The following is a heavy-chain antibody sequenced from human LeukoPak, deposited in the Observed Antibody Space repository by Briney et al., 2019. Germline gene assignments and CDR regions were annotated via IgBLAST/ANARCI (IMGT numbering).Heavy chain of an antibody. CDR3: ARGIVGATTLFDY. D-gene: IGHD1-26*01. Sequence: SETLSLTCAVYGGSFSGYYWSWIRQPPGKGLEWIGEINHSGSTNYNPSLKSRVTISVDTSKNQFSLKLSSVTAADTAVYYCARGIVGATTLFDYWGQGTLVTVSS. J-gene: IGHJ4*02. V-gene: IGHV4-34*01. CDR1: GGSFSGYY. CDR2: INHSGST.